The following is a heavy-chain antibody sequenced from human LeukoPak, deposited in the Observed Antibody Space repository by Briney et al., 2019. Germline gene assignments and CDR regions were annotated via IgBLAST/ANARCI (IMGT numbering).Heavy chain of an antibody. D-gene: IGHD7-27*01. J-gene: IGHJ4*02. CDR2: TCYRSKWYI. V-gene: IGHV6-1*01. CDR3: ARDLTGDRRYFVY. CDR1: GDSVSSNSAA. Sequence: SQTLSLTCAISGDSVSSNSAAWSWIRQSPSRGLEWLGRTCYRSKWYIDYAVSVRSRITINPDTSKNQFSLQLNSVTPEDTAVYYCARDLTGDRRYFVYWGQGTLVTVSS.